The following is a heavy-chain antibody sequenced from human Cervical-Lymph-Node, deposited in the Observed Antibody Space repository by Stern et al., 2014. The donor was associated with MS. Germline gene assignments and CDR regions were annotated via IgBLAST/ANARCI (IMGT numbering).Heavy chain of an antibody. CDR1: GFTFSTSS. CDR2: ISSTATYI. CDR3: ARGYGGNSEGDY. D-gene: IGHD4-23*01. V-gene: IGHV3-21*01. J-gene: IGHJ4*02. Sequence: EQLVESGAGLVKPGESLRLSCAASGFTFSTSSMNWVRQAPGKGLEWVSSISSTATYIYYADSVKGRFTISRDNAKNSLYLQMNSLSPQDTAVYYCARGYGGNSEGDYWGQGTLVIVSS.